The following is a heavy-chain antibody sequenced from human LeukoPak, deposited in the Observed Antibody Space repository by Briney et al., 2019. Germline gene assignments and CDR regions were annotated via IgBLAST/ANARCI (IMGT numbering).Heavy chain of an antibody. CDR2: ANGRSTTL. V-gene: IGHV3-48*04. CDR3: ARGASY. Sequence: GGSLRLSCAASGFTFSSYGMHWVRQAPGKGLEWVSSANGRSTTLYYAASVKGRFTVSRDNAKNLLYLQMNSLRAEDTALYYCARGASYWGQGTLVTVSS. CDR1: GFTFSSYG. J-gene: IGHJ4*02. D-gene: IGHD3-16*01.